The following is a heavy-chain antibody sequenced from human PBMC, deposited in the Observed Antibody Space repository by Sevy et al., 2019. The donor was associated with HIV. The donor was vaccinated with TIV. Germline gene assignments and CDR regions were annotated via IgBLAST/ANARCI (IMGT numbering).Heavy chain of an antibody. V-gene: IGHV3-73*01. CDR2: IRSKANSYAT. J-gene: IGHJ6*03. D-gene: IGHD4-4*01. CDR3: TRHPRAYSRDYYYYYMDV. Sequence: GGSLRLSCAASGFTFSGSAMHWVRQASGKGLEWVGRIRSKANSYATAYAPSVKGRFTISRDDSKNTACLQMNSLKTEDTAVYYCTRHPRAYSRDYYYYYMDVWGKGTTVTVSS. CDR1: GFTFSGSA.